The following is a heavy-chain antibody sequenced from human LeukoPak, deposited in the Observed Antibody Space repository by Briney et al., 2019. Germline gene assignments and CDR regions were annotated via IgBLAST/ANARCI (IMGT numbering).Heavy chain of an antibody. Sequence: AGGSLRLSCAASGFTVSSNYMSWVRQAPGKGLEWVSVIYSGGSTYYADSVKGRFTISRDNSKNTLYLQMNSLRAEDTAVYYCARDRSRDGYSNWGQGTLVTVSS. J-gene: IGHJ4*02. CDR2: IYSGGST. D-gene: IGHD5-24*01. CDR1: GFTVSSNY. V-gene: IGHV3-66*01. CDR3: ARDRSRDGYSN.